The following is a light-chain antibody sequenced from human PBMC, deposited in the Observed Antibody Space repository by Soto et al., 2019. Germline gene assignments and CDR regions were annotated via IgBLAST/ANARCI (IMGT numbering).Light chain of an antibody. Sequence: EIVLTQSPATLSLSPGERATLSCRASQSVSSYLAWYQQKPGQAPRLLIYDASNRATGIPARFSGSGSGTDFTLTISRLEPEDFVVYYCQQRSNWPTFGPGTKVDIK. V-gene: IGKV3-11*01. CDR1: QSVSSY. CDR2: DAS. J-gene: IGKJ3*01. CDR3: QQRSNWPT.